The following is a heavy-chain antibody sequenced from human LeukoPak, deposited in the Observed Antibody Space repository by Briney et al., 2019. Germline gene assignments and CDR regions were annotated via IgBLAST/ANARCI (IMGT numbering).Heavy chain of an antibody. CDR2: INPNSGGT. CDR1: GYTFTGYY. Sequence: ASVKVSCKASGYTFTGYYMHWVRQAPGQGLEWMGRINPNSGGTNYAQKFQGRVTMTRDTSISTVYMELSRLRSDDTAVYYCARGHMVRGVITIFDYWGQGTLVTVSS. D-gene: IGHD3-10*01. J-gene: IGHJ4*02. CDR3: ARGHMVRGVITIFDY. V-gene: IGHV1-2*06.